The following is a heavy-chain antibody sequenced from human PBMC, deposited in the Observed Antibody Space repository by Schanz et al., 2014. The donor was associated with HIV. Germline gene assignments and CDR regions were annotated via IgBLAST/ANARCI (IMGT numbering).Heavy chain of an antibody. CDR1: GFTFSSFG. V-gene: IGHV3-30*03. Sequence: VQLLESGGGLVQPGGSLRLSCAASGFTFSSFGMHWVRQAPGKGLEWVAVITYDGSYKYYSDSVKGRFSISRDSSKSMVYLQMNSLRLEDTGVYYCARDRVRDYQLLPGYYNYAMDVWGQGTTVIVSS. J-gene: IGHJ6*02. CDR2: ITYDGSYK. D-gene: IGHD4-17*01. CDR3: ARDRVRDYQLLPGYYNYAMDV.